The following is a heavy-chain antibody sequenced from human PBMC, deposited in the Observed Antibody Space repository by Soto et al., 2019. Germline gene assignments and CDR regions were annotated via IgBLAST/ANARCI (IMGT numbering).Heavy chain of an antibody. CDR1: CGSFSGYY. CDR2: INHSGST. Sequence: QVQLQQWGAGLLKPSETLSLTCAVYCGSFSGYYWSWIRQPPGKGLEWIGEINHSGSTNYKPSLMSRVTMSVDTSKNQFSLKLSSVTAAATAVYYGARTSRFDCWGQGTLVTVSS. D-gene: IGHD6-6*01. J-gene: IGHJ4*02. V-gene: IGHV4-34*01. CDR3: ARTSRFDC.